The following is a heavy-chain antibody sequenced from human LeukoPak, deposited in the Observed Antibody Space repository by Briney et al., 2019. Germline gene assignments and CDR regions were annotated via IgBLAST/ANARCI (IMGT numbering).Heavy chain of an antibody. D-gene: IGHD2-15*01. Sequence: ASVKVSCKASGYTFTTYYMNWVRQAPGQGLEWMGIINPSDGTTSYAQKFQGRVTMTRDTSTSTVYMELSSLRSEDTAVYYCARGIHCSGGRCYLDSDYWGQGTLVTVSS. CDR2: INPSDGTT. J-gene: IGHJ4*02. CDR3: ARGIHCSGGRCYLDSDY. V-gene: IGHV1-46*01. CDR1: GYTFTTYY.